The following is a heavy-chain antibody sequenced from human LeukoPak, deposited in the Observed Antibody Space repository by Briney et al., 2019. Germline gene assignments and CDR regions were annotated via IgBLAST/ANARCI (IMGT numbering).Heavy chain of an antibody. V-gene: IGHV3-23*01. D-gene: IGHD6-13*01. Sequence: GGSLTLSCAASCFTFSAFAMTWVRQAPGKAPEWISSINGCGHSVFSADSVKGRFTFSRNNSRNTLYLLMDSLRAEDTAAYCAKGAGAGKVDWLDPWGKGTQVAVSS. CDR1: CFTFSAFA. CDR3: AKGAGAGKVDWLDP. CDR2: INGCGHSV. J-gene: IGHJ5*02.